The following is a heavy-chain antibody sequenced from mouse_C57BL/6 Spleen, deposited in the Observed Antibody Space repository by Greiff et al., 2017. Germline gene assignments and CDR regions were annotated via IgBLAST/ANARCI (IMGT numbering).Heavy chain of an antibody. J-gene: IGHJ4*01. Sequence: VHLVESGAELVKPGASVKLSCKASGYTFTEYTIHWVKQRSGQGLEWIGWFYPGSGSIKYNEKFKDKATLTADKSSSTVYMELSRLTSEDSAVYFCARHGGSYYGRDYYAMDYWGQGTSVTVSS. CDR1: GYTFTEYT. CDR3: ARHGGSYYGRDYYAMDY. V-gene: IGHV1-62-2*01. D-gene: IGHD1-1*01. CDR2: FYPGSGSI.